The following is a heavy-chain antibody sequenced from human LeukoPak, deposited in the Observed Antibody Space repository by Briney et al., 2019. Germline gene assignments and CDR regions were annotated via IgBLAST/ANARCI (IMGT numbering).Heavy chain of an antibody. V-gene: IGHV3-11*04. Sequence: GGSLRLSCAASGFTFSDSYMTWVRQAPGKGVEWVAYVSGSGHDINYSDSVKGRFTISRDNAKNSLYLQMSSLRVEDTAVYYCTRDPRHFDSCGQGTLVTVSS. J-gene: IGHJ5*01. CDR1: GFTFSDSY. CDR3: TRDPRHFDS. D-gene: IGHD6-6*01. CDR2: VSGSGHDI.